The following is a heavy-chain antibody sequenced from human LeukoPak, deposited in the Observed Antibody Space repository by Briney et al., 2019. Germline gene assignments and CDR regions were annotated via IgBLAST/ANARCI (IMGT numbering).Heavy chain of an antibody. V-gene: IGHV3-7*01. CDR3: ARDRSISGVVTIDF. CDR1: GFSFSNSW. Sequence: GGSLRLSCAASGFSFSNSWMTWVRQSPGKGLEWVANIKQDGSETYYVDSVMGRFTISRLNAKNSVYLQMNSLRAEDTAVYYCARDRSISGVVTIDFWGRGTLVTVSS. D-gene: IGHD3-3*01. J-gene: IGHJ4*02. CDR2: IKQDGSET.